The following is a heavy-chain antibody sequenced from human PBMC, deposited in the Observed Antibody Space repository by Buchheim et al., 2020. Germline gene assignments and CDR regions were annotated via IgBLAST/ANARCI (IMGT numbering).Heavy chain of an antibody. Sequence: EVQLVESGGGLVQPGGSLRLSCAASGFTFNTYEMMWVRQAPGKGLEWVSYITDSGATIHYADSVKGRFTISRDNAKNSLYLQMDSLRVEDTGVYYCARDVLLHEGVDYWGRGTL. V-gene: IGHV3-48*03. D-gene: IGHD2/OR15-2a*01. J-gene: IGHJ4*02. CDR3: ARDVLLHEGVDY. CDR1: GFTFNTYE. CDR2: ITDSGATI.